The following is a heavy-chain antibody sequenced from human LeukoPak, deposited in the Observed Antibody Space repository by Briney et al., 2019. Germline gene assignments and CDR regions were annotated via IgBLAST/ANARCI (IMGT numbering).Heavy chain of an antibody. Sequence: GGSLRLSCAASGFTFSTYSMNWVRQAPGKGLEWVSSISSSSSYIYYADSVKGRFTISRDNAKNSLYLQMNSLRAEDTAVYYCARGPPWYFRQQLPYFDYWGQGTLVTVSS. V-gene: IGHV3-21*04. J-gene: IGHJ4*02. CDR3: ARGPPWYFRQQLPYFDY. D-gene: IGHD6-13*01. CDR1: GFTFSTYS. CDR2: ISSSSSYI.